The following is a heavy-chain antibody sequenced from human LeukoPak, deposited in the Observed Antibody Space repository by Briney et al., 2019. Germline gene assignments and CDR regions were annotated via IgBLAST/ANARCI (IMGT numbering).Heavy chain of an antibody. CDR1: GFTFSSYG. CDR2: IRYVGSNK. D-gene: IGHD4-17*01. Sequence: PGGSLRLSCAASGFTFSSYGMHWVRQAPGKGLEWVAFIRYVGSNKYYADSVKGRFTISRDNSKNTLYLQMNSLRAEDTAVYYCASFDYGDFWYFDIWGRGALVTVSS. CDR3: ASFDYGDFWYFDI. V-gene: IGHV3-30*02. J-gene: IGHJ2*01.